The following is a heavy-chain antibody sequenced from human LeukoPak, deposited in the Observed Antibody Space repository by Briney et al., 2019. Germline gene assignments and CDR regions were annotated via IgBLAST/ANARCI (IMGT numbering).Heavy chain of an antibody. CDR1: GYTFTSYG. CDR3: ARRSSLWFGESYYDYYGMDV. V-gene: IGHV1-18*01. Sequence: ASVKVSCKASGYTFTSYGISWVRRAPGQGLEWMGWISAYNGDTNYPQKLQGRLTMTIDTSTSTAYMELRSLRSDDTAVYYCARRSSLWFGESYYDYYGMDVWGQGTTVTVSS. CDR2: ISAYNGDT. J-gene: IGHJ6*02. D-gene: IGHD3-10*01.